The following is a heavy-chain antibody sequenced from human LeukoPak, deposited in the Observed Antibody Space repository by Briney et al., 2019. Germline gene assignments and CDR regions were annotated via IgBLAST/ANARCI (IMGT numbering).Heavy chain of an antibody. V-gene: IGHV3-53*01. Sequence: GGSLRLSCAASGFTFNSYSMSWVRQAPGMGLEWVSSLYRGGSTYYAGSVRGRFTISRDNSKSTLYLQMNSLRAEDTAVYYCARGNYGSGSYYVGDAFDIWGQGTMVTVSS. J-gene: IGHJ3*02. CDR3: ARGNYGSGSYYVGDAFDI. D-gene: IGHD3-10*01. CDR1: GFTFNSYS. CDR2: LYRGGST.